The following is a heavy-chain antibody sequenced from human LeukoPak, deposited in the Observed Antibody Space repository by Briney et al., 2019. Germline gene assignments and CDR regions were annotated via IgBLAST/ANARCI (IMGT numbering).Heavy chain of an antibody. D-gene: IGHD6-19*01. J-gene: IGHJ5*02. Sequence: GGSLRLSCAASGFTVSSNYMSWVRQAPGKGLEWVSVIYSGGSTYYADSVKGRFTISRDNAENSLYLQMNSLRAEDTAVYYCARDPYSSGYFDPWGQGTLVTVSS. CDR2: IYSGGST. V-gene: IGHV3-53*01. CDR3: ARDPYSSGYFDP. CDR1: GFTVSSNY.